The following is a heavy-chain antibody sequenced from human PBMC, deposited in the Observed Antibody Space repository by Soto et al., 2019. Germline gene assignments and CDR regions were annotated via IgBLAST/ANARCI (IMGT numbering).Heavy chain of an antibody. D-gene: IGHD1-26*01. V-gene: IGHV4-4*07. CDR3: ATIVGASDY. CDR1: RASIYTYS. CDR2: IYSSGSA. J-gene: IGHJ4*02. Sequence: TSETLSLTCTVSRASIYTYSWTWIRQPAGKGLQWIGHIYSSGSANYSPSLKSRVSMSVDSSKNQISLKLSSVTAADTAVYYCATIVGASDYWGQGTLVTVSS.